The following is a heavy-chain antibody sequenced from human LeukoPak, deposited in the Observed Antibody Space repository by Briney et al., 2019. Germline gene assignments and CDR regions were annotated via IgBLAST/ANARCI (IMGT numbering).Heavy chain of an antibody. CDR3: ARRYFDWSGFDY. D-gene: IGHD3-9*01. CDR2: INHSGST. CDR1: GGSISSYY. J-gene: IGHJ4*02. V-gene: IGHV4-34*01. Sequence: SETLSLTCTVSGGSISSYYWSWIRQPPGKGLEWIGEINHSGSTNYNPSLKSRVTISVDTSKNQFSLKLSSVTAADTAVYYCARRYFDWSGFDYWGQGTLVTVSS.